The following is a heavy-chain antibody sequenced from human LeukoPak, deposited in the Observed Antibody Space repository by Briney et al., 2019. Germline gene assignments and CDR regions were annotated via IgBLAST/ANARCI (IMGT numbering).Heavy chain of an antibody. J-gene: IGHJ4*02. D-gene: IGHD5-12*01. CDR1: GYSISSGYY. V-gene: IGHV4-30-4*08. Sequence: PSETLSLTCTVSGYSISSGYYWSWIRQPPGKGLEWIGYIFYSGSTYYNPSLKSRLTISVDTSKNQFSLKLSSVTAADTAVYYCAREYSGYDFDYWGQGTLVTVSS. CDR2: IFYSGST. CDR3: AREYSGYDFDY.